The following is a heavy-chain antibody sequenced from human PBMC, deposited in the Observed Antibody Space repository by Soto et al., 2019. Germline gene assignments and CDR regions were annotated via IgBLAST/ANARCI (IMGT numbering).Heavy chain of an antibody. V-gene: IGHV3-30-3*01. Sequence: QVQLVESGGGVVQPGRSLRLSCAASGFSFSSYAMHWVRQAPGKGLEWVAVISFEGNDKYYADSVKGRFTISRDENENTLYLQMNSLRLEDTAVYYCARDRYLDSYAFDSWGQRTLVTVSS. J-gene: IGHJ4*02. D-gene: IGHD3-9*01. CDR1: GFSFSSYA. CDR2: ISFEGNDK. CDR3: ARDRYLDSYAFDS.